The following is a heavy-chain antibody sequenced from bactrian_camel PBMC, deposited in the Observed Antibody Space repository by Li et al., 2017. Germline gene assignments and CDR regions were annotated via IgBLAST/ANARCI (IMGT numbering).Heavy chain of an antibody. CDR3: AATSGSYCPVIKEEYYNI. CDR1: GFTFDIYG. D-gene: IGHD1*01. V-gene: IGHV3S42*01. CDR2: FDSRGRA. J-gene: IGHJ4*01. Sequence: VQLVEYGGGLVQPGRSLRLSCTASGFTFDIYGMSWVRQAPGKEREGIALFDSRGRARYVDSLKDRFTISKDNAENKLTLQMDSLKPEDTGTYYCAATSGSYCPVIKEEYYNIWGRGTQVTVS.